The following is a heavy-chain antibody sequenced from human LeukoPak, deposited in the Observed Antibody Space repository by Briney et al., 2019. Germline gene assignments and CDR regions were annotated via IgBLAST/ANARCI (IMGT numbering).Heavy chain of an antibody. Sequence: PSETLSLTCTVSDYSISNGYYWGWVRQPPGKGLEWIGSIYHSGSTHYNPSLKSRVTISVDTSKNQFSLKVNSVTAADTAEYFCARDETCSSDWQPNHSYYYMDVWGKGTTVIVSS. CDR2: IYHSGST. CDR3: ARDETCSSDWQPNHSYYYMDV. V-gene: IGHV4-38-2*02. J-gene: IGHJ6*03. CDR1: DYSISNGYY. D-gene: IGHD6-19*01.